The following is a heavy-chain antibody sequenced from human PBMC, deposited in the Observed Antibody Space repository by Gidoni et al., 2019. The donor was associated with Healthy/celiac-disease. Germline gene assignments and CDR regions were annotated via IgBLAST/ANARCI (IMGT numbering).Heavy chain of an antibody. CDR3: AKDIALTGAPWVGAFDI. CDR1: GFTFDDYA. Sequence: EVQLVESGGGLVQPGRSLRLSCAASGFTFDDYAMHWVRQAPGKGLAWVSGISWNSGSIGYADSVKGRFTISRDNAKNSLYLQMNSLRAEDTALYYCAKDIALTGAPWVGAFDIWGQGTMVTVSS. J-gene: IGHJ3*02. CDR2: ISWNSGSI. D-gene: IGHD1-26*01. V-gene: IGHV3-9*01.